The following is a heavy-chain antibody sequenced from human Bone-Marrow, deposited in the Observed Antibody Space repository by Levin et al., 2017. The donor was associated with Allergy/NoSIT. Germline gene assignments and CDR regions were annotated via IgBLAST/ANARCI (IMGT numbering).Heavy chain of an antibody. CDR2: ISWNGGII. CDR1: GLKFDDYS. Sequence: LSLTCAASGLKFDDYSFHWIRQAPGKGLEWISTISWNGGIIYYADTVKGRFTISRDNANNALFLQMSSLRADDTALYYCAKRNFYYGLDVWGQGTAVTVSS. V-gene: IGHV3-9*01. CDR3: AKRNFYYGLDV. J-gene: IGHJ6*02.